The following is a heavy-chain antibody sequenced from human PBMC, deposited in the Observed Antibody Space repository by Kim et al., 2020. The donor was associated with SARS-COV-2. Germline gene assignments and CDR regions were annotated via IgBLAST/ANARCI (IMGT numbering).Heavy chain of an antibody. CDR2: INHSGST. V-gene: IGHV4-34*01. J-gene: IGHJ4*02. CDR1: GGSFSGYY. CDR3: ARAYSYGTN. Sequence: SETLSLTCAVYGGSFSGYYWSWIRQPPGKGLEWIGEINHSGSTNYNPSLKSRVTISVDTSKNQFSLKLSSVTAADTAVYYCARAYSYGTNWGQGTLVTVS. D-gene: IGHD5-18*01.